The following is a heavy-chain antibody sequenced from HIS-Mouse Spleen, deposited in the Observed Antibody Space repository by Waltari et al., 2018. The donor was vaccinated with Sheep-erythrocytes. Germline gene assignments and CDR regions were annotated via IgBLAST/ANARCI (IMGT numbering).Heavy chain of an antibody. D-gene: IGHD3-16*01. CDR3: ARDVRGGFDY. V-gene: IGHV4-39*07. CDR1: GGSISSSSYY. Sequence: QLQLQESGPGLVKPSETPSLTCTVSGGSISSSSYYWGWIRQPPGKGLEWIGSIYYSGSTYYNPSLKSRVTISVDTSKNQFSLKLSSVTAADTAVYYCARDVRGGFDYWGQGTLVTVSS. J-gene: IGHJ4*02. CDR2: IYYSGST.